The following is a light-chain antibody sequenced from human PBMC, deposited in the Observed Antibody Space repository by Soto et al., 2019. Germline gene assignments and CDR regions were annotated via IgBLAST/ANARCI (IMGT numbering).Light chain of an antibody. CDR1: NSDVGRYNS. CDR2: AVR. CDR3: YSYTANDNWV. V-gene: IGLV2-11*01. J-gene: IGLJ3*02. Sequence: QSALTQPHSVSGSPGQSVTISCTGNNSDVGRYNSVSWYQQLPGKAPKIIISAVRQRPSGVPNRFSGSKSGNTASLTIAGLQAEDEADYFCYSYTANDNWVFGGGTKVTVL.